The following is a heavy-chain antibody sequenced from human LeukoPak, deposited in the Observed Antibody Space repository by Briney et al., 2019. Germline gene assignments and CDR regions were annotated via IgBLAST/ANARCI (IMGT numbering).Heavy chain of an antibody. J-gene: IGHJ4*02. Sequence: GGSLRLSCAASGFTFSAYSINWVRQAPGKGLEWVSSISSSSTYIYYADSVKGRFTISRDNAKNSLYLQMNSLRADDTAVFYCARGGLGSAFDNWGQGTLVTVSS. CDR3: ARGGLGSAFDN. D-gene: IGHD6-19*01. V-gene: IGHV3-21*04. CDR2: ISSSSTYI. CDR1: GFTFSAYS.